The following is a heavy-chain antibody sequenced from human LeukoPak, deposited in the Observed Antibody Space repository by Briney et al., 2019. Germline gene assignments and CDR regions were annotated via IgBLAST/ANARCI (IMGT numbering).Heavy chain of an antibody. V-gene: IGHV4-59*12. CDR3: ARGLPYYYDSSGYYPTLPQYYFDY. CDR2: IYYSGST. J-gene: IGHJ4*02. D-gene: IGHD3-22*01. Sequence: PSETLSLTCTVSGGSISSYYWSWIRQPPGKGLEWIGYIYYSGSTNYNPSLKSRVTISVDTSKNQFSLKLSSVTAADTAVYYCARGLPYYYDSSGYYPTLPQYYFDYWGQGTLVTVSS. CDR1: GGSISSYY.